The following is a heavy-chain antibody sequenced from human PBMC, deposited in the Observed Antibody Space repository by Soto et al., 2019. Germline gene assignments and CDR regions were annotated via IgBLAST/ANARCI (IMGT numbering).Heavy chain of an antibody. Sequence: QVQLQESGPGLVKPSQTLSLTCNVSGGSISTGICFWSWLRPRPGQGLEWIGYIFHSGSPLYNPSLKSRMSRPGDKAKNQVSGKLSSITAADTAVYYGAREVGGKVTTYDPDYWDSDLWGRGTLVTVSS. CDR3: AREVGGKVTTYDPDYWDSDL. V-gene: IGHV4-31*03. CDR1: GGSISTGICF. CDR2: IFHSGSP. J-gene: IGHJ2*01. D-gene: IGHD4-4*01.